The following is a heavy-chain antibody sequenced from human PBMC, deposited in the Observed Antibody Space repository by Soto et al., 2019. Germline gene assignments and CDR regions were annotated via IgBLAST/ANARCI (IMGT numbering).Heavy chain of an antibody. V-gene: IGHV4-59*11. Sequence: PSETLSLTCTVSGGSTSSHYWSWIRQPPGKGLEWIGYIYYSGSTNYNPSPKSRVTISVDTSKNQFSLKLSSVTAADTAVYYCARGGGSGSYPEGYFDYWGQGTLVTVSS. CDR2: IYYSGST. CDR1: GGSTSSHY. J-gene: IGHJ4*02. D-gene: IGHD3-10*01. CDR3: ARGGGSGSYPEGYFDY.